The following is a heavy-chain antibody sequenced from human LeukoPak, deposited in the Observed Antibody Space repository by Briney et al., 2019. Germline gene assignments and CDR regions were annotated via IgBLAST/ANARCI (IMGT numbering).Heavy chain of an antibody. CDR2: IYYSGST. CDR1: GGSISSYY. Sequence: PSETLSLTCTVSGGSISSYYWSWIRQPPGKGLEWIGSIYYSGSTYYNPSLKSRVTISVDTSKNQFSLKLSSVTAADTAVYYCARDYMVRGVIMNWFDPWGQGTLVTVSS. J-gene: IGHJ5*02. D-gene: IGHD3-10*01. CDR3: ARDYMVRGVIMNWFDP. V-gene: IGHV4-59*12.